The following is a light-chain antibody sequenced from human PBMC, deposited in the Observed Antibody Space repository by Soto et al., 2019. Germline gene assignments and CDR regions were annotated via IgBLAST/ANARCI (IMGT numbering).Light chain of an antibody. V-gene: IGLV2-14*02. CDR1: AIDVGTYNL. CDR3: SSYTTSSTLA. CDR2: EVS. Sequence: QSVLTQPASVSGSPGQSITISCTGTAIDVGTYNLVSWYQHHPGKAPKLMIYEVSNRPSGVSDRFSGSKSGNTASLTISGLQAEDEADYYCSSYTTSSTLAFGGGTKLTVL. J-gene: IGLJ2*01.